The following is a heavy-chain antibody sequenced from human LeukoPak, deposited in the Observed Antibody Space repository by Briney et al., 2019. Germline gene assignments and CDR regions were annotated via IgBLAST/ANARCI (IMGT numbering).Heavy chain of an antibody. CDR3: AKDSNDYGDYGSDFDY. CDR2: ISWNSGNI. J-gene: IGHJ4*02. D-gene: IGHD4-17*01. V-gene: IGHV3-9*01. CDR1: GFIFDDYA. Sequence: GRSLRLSCAASGFIFDDYAMHWVRQAPGKGLEWVSGISWNSGNIGYADSVKGRFTVSRDNAKNSLYLQMNSLRPDDTALYYCAKDSNDYGDYGSDFDYWGQGTLVTVSS.